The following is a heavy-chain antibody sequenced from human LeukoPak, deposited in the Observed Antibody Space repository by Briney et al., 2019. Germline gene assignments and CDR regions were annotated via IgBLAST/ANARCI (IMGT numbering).Heavy chain of an antibody. CDR1: GGSISSYY. D-gene: IGHD4-23*01. J-gene: IGHJ4*02. CDR2: IYYSGST. CDR3: ARDTVAGFDY. Sequence: SETLSLTCTVSGGSISSYYWSRIRQPPGKGLEWIGYIYYSGSTNYNPSLKSRVTISVDTSKNQFSLKLSSVTAADTAVYYCARDTVAGFDYWGQGTLVTVSS. V-gene: IGHV4-59*01.